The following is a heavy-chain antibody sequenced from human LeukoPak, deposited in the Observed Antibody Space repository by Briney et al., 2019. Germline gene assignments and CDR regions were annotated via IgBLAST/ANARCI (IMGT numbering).Heavy chain of an antibody. CDR3: AKRGMSGGNYYDS. J-gene: IGHJ4*02. CDR1: GFTFSNFA. CDR2: ISNSGGTA. Sequence: GGSLRLXCEASGFTFSNFAMTWVRQAPGQGLEWVSGISNSGGTAYYADSVKGRFTISRDNSKNTLFLQLNSLRVEDTAVYYCAKRGMSGGNYYDSWGQGTLVTVSS. D-gene: IGHD1-26*01. V-gene: IGHV3-23*01.